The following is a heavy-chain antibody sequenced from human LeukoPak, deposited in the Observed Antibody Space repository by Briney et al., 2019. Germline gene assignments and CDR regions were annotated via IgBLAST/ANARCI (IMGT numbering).Heavy chain of an antibody. J-gene: IGHJ4*02. Sequence: GGPLRLSCAASGFTFRDYYTSWIRQAPGKGLEWVSYISGTSTYTNYADSVKGRFTISRDNAKNSLYLQMNSLRAEDTAVYYCARDISYCGGDCAPYYFDYWGQGTLVTVSS. D-gene: IGHD2-21*02. CDR2: ISGTSTYT. CDR3: ARDISYCGGDCAPYYFDY. CDR1: GFTFRDYY. V-gene: IGHV3-11*05.